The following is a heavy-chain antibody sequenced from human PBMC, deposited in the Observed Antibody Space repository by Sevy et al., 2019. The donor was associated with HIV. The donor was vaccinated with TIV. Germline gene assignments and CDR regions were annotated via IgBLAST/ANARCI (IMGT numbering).Heavy chain of an antibody. CDR3: ARQLWPGDY. J-gene: IGHJ4*02. Sequence: GGSLRLSCAASEFTFSDYYTGWVRHAPGKGLEWVANINQDGSRKNYVDSVKGRFTISRDNTKNSLFLQMNRLRVDDTDDYYCARQLWPGDYWGQGTLVNVSS. D-gene: IGHD2-21*01. CDR1: EFTFSDYY. CDR2: INQDGSRK. V-gene: IGHV3-7*01.